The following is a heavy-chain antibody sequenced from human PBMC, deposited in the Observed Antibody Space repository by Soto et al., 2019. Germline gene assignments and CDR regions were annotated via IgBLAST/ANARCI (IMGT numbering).Heavy chain of an antibody. CDR3: ARDSPGYCSSTRCYNFDY. V-gene: IGHV1-18*04. Sequence: QVQLVQSGAEVKKPGASVKVSCKASGYTFTSYGISWVRQAPGKGLDWMGWISAYNGNTNYAQKLQGRVTMTTDTSPSTAYMYLRSLRSDDTAVYYCARDSPGYCSSTRCYNFDYWGQGTLVTVSS. D-gene: IGHD2-2*01. J-gene: IGHJ4*02. CDR1: GYTFTSYG. CDR2: ISAYNGNT.